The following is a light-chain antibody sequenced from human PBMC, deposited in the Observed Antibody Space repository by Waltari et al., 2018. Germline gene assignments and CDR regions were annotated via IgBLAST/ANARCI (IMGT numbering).Light chain of an antibody. V-gene: IGKV2-29*03. Sequence: EIVMTQTPLSLSVTPRQPASLSCKSSQSFLHRNRKTYLNWYLQRTGQSPQLLLYEVSSRFSGVPDRFSGSGSGTDFTLKISRVEAEDVGVYYCMQGGFSFGPGTKVDIK. CDR2: EVS. J-gene: IGKJ3*01. CDR3: MQGGFS. CDR1: QSFLHRNRKTY.